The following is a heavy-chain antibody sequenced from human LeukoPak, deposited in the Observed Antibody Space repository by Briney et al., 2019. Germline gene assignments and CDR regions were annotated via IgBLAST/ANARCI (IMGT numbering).Heavy chain of an antibody. V-gene: IGHV1-2*02. CDR1: GYTFTGYY. J-gene: IGHJ4*02. CDR2: INPNSGGT. D-gene: IGHD3-10*01. CDR3: ATVSSDYYGSGSPGQN. Sequence: GESLKISCKASGYTFTGYYMHWVRQAPGQGLEWMGWINPNSGGTNYAQKFQGRVTMTRDTSISTAYMELSRLRSDDTAVYYCATVSSDYYGSGSPGQNWGQGTLVTVSS.